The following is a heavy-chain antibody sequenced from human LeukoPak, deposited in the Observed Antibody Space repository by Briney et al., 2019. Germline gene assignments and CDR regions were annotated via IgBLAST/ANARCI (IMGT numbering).Heavy chain of an antibody. CDR1: GYIFTNYA. D-gene: IGHD2-2*01. J-gene: IGHJ5*02. CDR3: ARDSISPITAAQEGAWFDP. V-gene: IGHV1-3*03. Sequence: ASVKVSCKTSGYIFTNYAIHWVRQAPGQRLECMGWINAGNGNIKYSQDFQGRVTITADESTSTAYMELSSLRSEDTAVYYCARDSISPITAAQEGAWFDPWGQGTLVTVSS. CDR2: INAGNGNI.